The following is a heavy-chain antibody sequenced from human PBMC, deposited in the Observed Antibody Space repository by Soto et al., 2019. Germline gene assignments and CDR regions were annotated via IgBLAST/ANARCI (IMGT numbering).Heavy chain of an antibody. J-gene: IGHJ4*02. CDR3: AEDRTSAWSFEN. D-gene: IGHD2-8*02. Sequence: QVQLVESGGGVVQPGTSLRLSCAASGLTFNSHGMHWVRQAPGKGLEWVAVISSNGKQKYYADSVEGRFTISRDDYKIMLYLQVNSLGTEDEAVYYCAEDRTSAWSFENWGQGTLVTVSS. V-gene: IGHV3-30*18. CDR2: ISSNGKQK. CDR1: GLTFNSHG.